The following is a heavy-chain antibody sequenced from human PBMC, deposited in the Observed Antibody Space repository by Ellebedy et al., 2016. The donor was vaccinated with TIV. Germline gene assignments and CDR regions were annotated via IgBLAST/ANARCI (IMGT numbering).Heavy chain of an antibody. CDR1: GFTFSSYA. Sequence: GESLKISCAASGFTFSSYAMHWVRQAPGKGLEWVAVISYAGSNKYYADSVKGRFTISRDNSKNTLYLQMNSLRAEDTAVYYCARDRERGYSGYDYSDYYYYYGMDVWGQGTTVTVSS. V-gene: IGHV3-30-3*01. CDR3: ARDRERGYSGYDYSDYYYYYGMDV. J-gene: IGHJ6*02. CDR2: ISYAGSNK. D-gene: IGHD5-12*01.